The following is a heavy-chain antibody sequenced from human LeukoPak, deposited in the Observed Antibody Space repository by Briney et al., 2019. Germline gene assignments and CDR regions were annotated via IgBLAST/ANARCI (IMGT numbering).Heavy chain of an antibody. D-gene: IGHD3-22*01. CDR3: ASDRSSDGMDV. J-gene: IGHJ6*02. CDR1: GFTFSSYN. CDR2: ISSSSSYI. V-gene: IGHV3-21*01. Sequence: PGGSLRLSCAASGFTFSSYNMNWVRQAPGKGLEGVSSISSSSSYIYYTDSVKGRFTISRDNAKRYLYVQMNRLRAEDTAVYYCASDRSSDGMDVWGQGTTVTVSS.